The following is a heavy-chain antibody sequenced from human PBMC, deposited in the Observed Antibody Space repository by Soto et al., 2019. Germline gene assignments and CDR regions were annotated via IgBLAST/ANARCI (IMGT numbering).Heavy chain of an antibody. CDR1: GYTFTSYY. Sequence: ASVKVSCKASGYTFTSYYMHWVRQAPGQGLEWMGIINPSGGSTSYAQKFQGRVTMTRDTSTSTVYMELSSLRSEDTAVYYCARDRAKYGSGSYYNEGMDVWGQGTTVTVSS. CDR3: ARDRAKYGSGSYYNEGMDV. V-gene: IGHV1-46*01. J-gene: IGHJ6*02. CDR2: INPSGGST. D-gene: IGHD3-10*01.